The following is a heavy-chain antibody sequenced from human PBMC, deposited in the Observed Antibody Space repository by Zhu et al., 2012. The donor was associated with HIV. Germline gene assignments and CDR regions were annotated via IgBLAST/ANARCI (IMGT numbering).Heavy chain of an antibody. D-gene: IGHD3-10*01. CDR3: ARLYGSGSFDN. Sequence: PSLKSRVTMSVDSSENQFSLKLNPVTAADTAVYYCARLYGSGSFDNWGQGTLVTVSS. J-gene: IGHJ4*02. V-gene: IGHV4-4*07.